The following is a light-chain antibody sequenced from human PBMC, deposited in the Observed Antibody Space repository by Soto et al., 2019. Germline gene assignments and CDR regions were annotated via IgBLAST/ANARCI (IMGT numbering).Light chain of an antibody. CDR1: QSVSRT. CDR3: QQRYNWPQT. V-gene: IGKV3-11*01. CDR2: DAS. Sequence: EVVLTQSPATLSLSPGERANLSCRTSQSVSRTLAWYQQKSGQAPRLLIYDASNRATGIPTRFSCSGSGTDFTLTFSSLDPEDFAVYYCQQRYNWPQTFGQGTKVEIK. J-gene: IGKJ1*01.